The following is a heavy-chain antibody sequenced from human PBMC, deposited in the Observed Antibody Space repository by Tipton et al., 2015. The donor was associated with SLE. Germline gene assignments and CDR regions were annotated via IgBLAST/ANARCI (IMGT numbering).Heavy chain of an antibody. Sequence: TLSLTCTVSGGSISSYYWSWIRQPSGKGLEWIGYIYYSGSTNYNPSLKSRVTISVDTSKNQFSLKLSSVTAADTAVYYCARLPLATSAFDIWGQGTMVTVSS. CDR2: IYYSGST. CDR1: GGSISSYY. V-gene: IGHV4-59*08. J-gene: IGHJ3*02. D-gene: IGHD5-12*01. CDR3: ARLPLATSAFDI.